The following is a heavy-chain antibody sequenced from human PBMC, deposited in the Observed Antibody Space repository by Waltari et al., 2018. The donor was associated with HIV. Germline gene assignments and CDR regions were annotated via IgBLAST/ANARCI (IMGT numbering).Heavy chain of an antibody. D-gene: IGHD4-17*01. CDR1: GGSISSYY. J-gene: IGHJ2*01. CDR3: ARDYGDYETYFDL. CDR2: ISYSGST. V-gene: IGHV4-59*01. Sequence: QVQLQESGPGLVKPSETLSLTCTVSGGSISSYYWSWIRQPPGKGLEWIGYISYSGSTNYNPSLKSRVTISVDTSKNQFSLKLSSVTAADTAVYYCARDYGDYETYFDLWGRGTLVTVSS.